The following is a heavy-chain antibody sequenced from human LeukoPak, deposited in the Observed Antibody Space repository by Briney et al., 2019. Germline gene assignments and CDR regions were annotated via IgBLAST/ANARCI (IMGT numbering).Heavy chain of an antibody. D-gene: IGHD1-14*01. Sequence: KPSETLSLTCSVSGGSVNNYYWNWIRQPPGKGLDWIGYIYYGGSTNYNPSLKSRVTISVYTSKNQFSLKLRSVAAADTSVYYCASYGSEPNTYNWFDPWGQGTLVTVSS. J-gene: IGHJ5*02. V-gene: IGHV4-59*02. CDR2: IYYGGST. CDR3: ASYGSEPNTYNWFDP. CDR1: GGSVNNYY.